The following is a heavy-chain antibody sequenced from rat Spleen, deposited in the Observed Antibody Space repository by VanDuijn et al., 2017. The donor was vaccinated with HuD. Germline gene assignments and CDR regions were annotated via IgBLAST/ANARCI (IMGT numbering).Heavy chain of an antibody. CDR2: IGYEGRST. V-gene: IGHV5-22*01. CDR3: TRYIYRYNYYFDY. CDR1: GFTFSDYY. J-gene: IGHJ2*01. Sequence: EVQLVESGGGLMQPGRSLKLSCAASGFTFSDYYMAWVRQAPKKGLEWVASIGYEGRSTYYGESVRGRFTISRDNAKSTLYLQMNSLRSEDTATYYCTRYIYRYNYYFDYWGQGVMVTVSS. D-gene: IGHD1-5*01.